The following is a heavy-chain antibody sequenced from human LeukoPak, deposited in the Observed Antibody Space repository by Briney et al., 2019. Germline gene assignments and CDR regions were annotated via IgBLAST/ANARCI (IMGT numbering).Heavy chain of an antibody. CDR2: IYYSGST. CDR1: GGSISSSSYY. CDR3: ATQYSSSPREY. V-gene: IGHV4-39*07. D-gene: IGHD6-13*01. J-gene: IGHJ4*02. Sequence: SETLSLTCTVSGGSISSSSYYWGWIRQPPGKGLEWIGSIYYSGSTYYNPSLKSRVTISVDTSKNQFSLKLSSVTAADTAVYYCATQYSSSPREYWGQGTLVTVSS.